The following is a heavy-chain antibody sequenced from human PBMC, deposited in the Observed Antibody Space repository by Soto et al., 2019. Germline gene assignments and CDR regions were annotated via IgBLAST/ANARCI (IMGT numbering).Heavy chain of an antibody. CDR2: IYYSGST. Sequence: SETLSLTCTVSGGSISSYYWSWIRQPPWKGLEWIGYIYYSGSTNYNPSLKSRVTISVDTSKNQFSLKLSSVTAADTAVYYCARGGDYYDSSGYLGLYFDYWGQGTLVTVS. J-gene: IGHJ4*02. V-gene: IGHV4-59*01. CDR3: ARGGDYYDSSGYLGLYFDY. D-gene: IGHD3-22*01. CDR1: GGSISSYY.